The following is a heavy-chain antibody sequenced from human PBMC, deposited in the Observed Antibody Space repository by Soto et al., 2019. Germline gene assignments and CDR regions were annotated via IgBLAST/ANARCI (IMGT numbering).Heavy chain of an antibody. Sequence: GGSLRLSCAASGFTFSSYEMDWVRQAPGKGLEWVAYISSSGVTVYGDSVKGRFTISRDNADNSLYLQMNSLTAEDTALYYCTKEKSVMYSGYDAFDVWGRGTMVTVSS. CDR1: GFTFSSYE. CDR3: TKEKSVMYSGYDAFDV. J-gene: IGHJ3*01. V-gene: IGHV3-48*03. D-gene: IGHD5-12*01. CDR2: ISSSGVT.